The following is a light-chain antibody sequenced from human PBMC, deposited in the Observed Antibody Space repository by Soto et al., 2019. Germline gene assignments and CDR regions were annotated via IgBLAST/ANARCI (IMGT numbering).Light chain of an antibody. V-gene: IGLV2-14*01. CDR1: RRDVGGYNY. CDR2: EVT. J-gene: IGLJ1*01. Sequence: QSVLTQPASVSGSPVQSITISCTGTRRDVGGYNYVSWYQQYPGKSPKLLIYEVTHRPSGVSNRFSGSKSGNTASLTISGLQAEDDADYYCSSYTISNTLPFVFGTGTKVTVL. CDR3: SSYTISNTLPFV.